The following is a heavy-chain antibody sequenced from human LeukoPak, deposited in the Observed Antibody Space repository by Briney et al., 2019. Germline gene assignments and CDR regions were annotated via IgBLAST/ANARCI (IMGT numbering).Heavy chain of an antibody. V-gene: IGHV3-48*01. CDR1: GFTFSSYS. CDR2: ISSSSSTI. J-gene: IGHJ4*02. D-gene: IGHD3-3*01. CDR3: ARVSKTGTSNYDFWSGSSYYFDY. Sequence: GGSLRLSCAASGFTFSSYSMNWVRQAPGKGLEWVSYISSSSSTIYYADSVKGRFTISRDNAKNSLYLQMNSLSAEDTAVYYCARVSKTGTSNYDFWSGSSYYFDYWGQGTLVTVSS.